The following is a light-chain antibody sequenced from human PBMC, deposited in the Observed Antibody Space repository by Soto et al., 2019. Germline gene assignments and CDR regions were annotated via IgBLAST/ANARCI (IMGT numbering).Light chain of an antibody. V-gene: IGKV1-39*01. CDR1: QSVGSW. CDR3: QQSYSSPPT. CDR2: AAS. J-gene: IGKJ1*01. Sequence: DIQLTQSPSTLSASVGDGVTITCRASQSVGSWLAWYQQRPGKAPRLLIFAASSLQSGVPSRFSGSRSGPDFTLTISSLQPEDFETYYCQQSYSSPPTFGQGTQVDIK.